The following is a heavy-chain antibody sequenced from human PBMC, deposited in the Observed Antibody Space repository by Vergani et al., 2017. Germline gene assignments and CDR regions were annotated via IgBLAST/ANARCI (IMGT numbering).Heavy chain of an antibody. Sequence: QITLKESGPTLVKPTQTLTLTCTFSGFSLSNARMGVSWNRQPPGKALEWLAHIFSNDEKSYSTSLKSRLTISKDTSKSQVVLTMTNMDPVDTATYYCARSSLGGPNWFDPWGQGTLVTVSS. J-gene: IGHJ5*02. CDR1: GFSLSNARMG. D-gene: IGHD3-16*01. CDR3: ARSSLGGPNWFDP. V-gene: IGHV2-26*01. CDR2: IFSNDEK.